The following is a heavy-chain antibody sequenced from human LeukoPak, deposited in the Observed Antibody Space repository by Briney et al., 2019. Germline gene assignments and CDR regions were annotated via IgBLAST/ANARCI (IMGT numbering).Heavy chain of an antibody. J-gene: IGHJ6*02. CDR1: GFTFSAYA. V-gene: IGHV3-69-1*01. CDR3: ARTDGMDV. CDR2: IGSDNKP. Sequence: GGSLRLSCAASGFTFSAYAMTWVRQAPGKGLVWVSSIGSDNKPHYSESVKGRFAISRDNAKNSLYLQMNSLRDEDTAVYYCARTDGMDVWGQGTTVTVSS.